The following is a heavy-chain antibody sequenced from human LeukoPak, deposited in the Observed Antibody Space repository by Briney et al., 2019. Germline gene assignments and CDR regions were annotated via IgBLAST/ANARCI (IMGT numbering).Heavy chain of an antibody. V-gene: IGHV3-23*01. CDR3: AKGPAIVYGVPSRGANWYFDL. CDR2: ISGSGGST. J-gene: IGHJ2*01. Sequence: PGGSLRLSCAASGFTFSSYAMSWVRQAPGKGLEWVSAISGSGGSTYYADSVKGRFTISRDNSKNTLYLQMNSLRAEDTAVYYCAKGPAIVYGVPSRGANWYFDLWGRGTLVTVSS. CDR1: GFTFSSYA. D-gene: IGHD4-17*01.